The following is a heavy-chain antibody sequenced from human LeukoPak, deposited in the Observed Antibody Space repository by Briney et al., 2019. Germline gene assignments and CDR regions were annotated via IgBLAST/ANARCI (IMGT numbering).Heavy chain of an antibody. J-gene: IGHJ4*02. Sequence: ASVKVSCKASGYTFTSYGISWVRQAPGQGLEWMGWISAYNGNTNYAQKLQGRVTMTTDTSTSTAYMELSSLRSEDTAVYYCARDWGELNYDYVWGSYRLTDWGQGTLVTVSS. CDR1: GYTFTSYG. CDR3: ARDWGELNYDYVWGSYRLTD. D-gene: IGHD3-16*02. V-gene: IGHV1-18*01. CDR2: ISAYNGNT.